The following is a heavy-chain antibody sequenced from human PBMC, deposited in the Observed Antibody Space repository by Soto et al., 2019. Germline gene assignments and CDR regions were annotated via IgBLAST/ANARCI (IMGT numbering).Heavy chain of an antibody. D-gene: IGHD6-19*01. V-gene: IGHV3-23*01. CDR3: AKERSSGWSFDY. J-gene: IGHJ4*02. CDR1: GFSLSSKS. Sequence: PGGSLRLSCGVSGFSLSSKSMSWVRQAPGKGLEWVSSISDGGNDTYYADSVKGRFTVSRDNSKNTLYLQMNSLRAEDTAVFYCAKERSSGWSFDYWGQGTLVTVSS. CDR2: ISDGGNDT.